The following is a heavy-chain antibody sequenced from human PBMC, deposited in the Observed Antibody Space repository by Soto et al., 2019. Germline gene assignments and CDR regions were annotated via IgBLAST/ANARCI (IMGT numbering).Heavy chain of an antibody. CDR1: GGSISSSSYY. Sequence: PSETLSLTCTVSGGSISSSSYYWGWIRQPPGKGLEWIGSIYYSGGTYYNPSLKSRVTISVDTSKNQFSLKLSSVTAADTAVYYCARQNAGTFYYYYYMDVWGRGTTVTVSS. V-gene: IGHV4-39*01. CDR3: ARQNAGTFYYYYYMDV. J-gene: IGHJ6*03. D-gene: IGHD1-7*01. CDR2: IYYSGGT.